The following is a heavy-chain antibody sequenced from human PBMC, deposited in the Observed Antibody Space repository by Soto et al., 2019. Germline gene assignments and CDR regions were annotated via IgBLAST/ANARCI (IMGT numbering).Heavy chain of an antibody. CDR1: GYTFTSYY. Sequence: ASVMGSCTASGYTFTSYYVHWVRQAPGQGLEWMGIINPSGGSTSYAQTFQGRVTMTRDTSTSTVDMELRSLRSEYTAVSSSVRDDYLDPRRLPASSVCWG. CDR2: INPSGGST. J-gene: IGHJ6*01. D-gene: IGHD4-17*01. V-gene: IGHV1-46*01. CDR3: VRDDYLDPRRLPASSVC.